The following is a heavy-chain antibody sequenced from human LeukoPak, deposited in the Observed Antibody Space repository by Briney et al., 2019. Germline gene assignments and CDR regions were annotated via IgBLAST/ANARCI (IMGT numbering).Heavy chain of an antibody. Sequence: GGSLRLSCAASGFTVSSNYMSWVRQAPGKGREWVSVIYSGGSTYYADSVKGRFTISRHNSKNTLYLQMNSLRAEDTAVYYCARTGYSSSPLTLDYWGQGTLVTVSS. CDR3: ARTGYSSSPLTLDY. D-gene: IGHD6-13*01. J-gene: IGHJ4*02. CDR2: IYSGGST. V-gene: IGHV3-53*04. CDR1: GFTVSSNY.